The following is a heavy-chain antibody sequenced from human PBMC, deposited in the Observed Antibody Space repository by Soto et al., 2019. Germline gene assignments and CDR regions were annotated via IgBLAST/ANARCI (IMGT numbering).Heavy chain of an antibody. CDR2: INAGNGNT. V-gene: IGHV1-3*01. D-gene: IGHD6-25*01. Sequence: VQLVQSGAEVEKPGASVKDSCKASGYTFISYAMHWVRQAPGQRIEWMGWINAGNGNTKYSQMLQVRVTITRDTSASTAYMALSSLRSEDTAVYYCARDIGAGDTWGQGTLVTVSS. J-gene: IGHJ5*02. CDR1: GYTFISYA. CDR3: ARDIGAGDT.